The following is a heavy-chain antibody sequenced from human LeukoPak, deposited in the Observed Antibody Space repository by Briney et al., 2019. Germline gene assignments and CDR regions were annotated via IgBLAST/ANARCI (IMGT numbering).Heavy chain of an antibody. CDR3: ARDDILTGYLGN. D-gene: IGHD3-9*01. Sequence: GGSLRLSCAASGFTFSSYAMSWVRQAPGKGLEWVSAISGSGGSTYYADSVKGRFTISRDNSKNTLYLQMNSLRAEDTAVYYCARDDILTGYLGNWGQGTLVTVSS. J-gene: IGHJ4*02. CDR2: ISGSGGST. CDR1: GFTFSSYA. V-gene: IGHV3-23*01.